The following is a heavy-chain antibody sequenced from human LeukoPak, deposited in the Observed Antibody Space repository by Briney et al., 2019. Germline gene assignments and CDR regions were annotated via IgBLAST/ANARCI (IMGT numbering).Heavy chain of an antibody. J-gene: IGHJ4*02. CDR1: GYTFTSYD. CDR2: MNPNSGNT. CDR3: ARLPRIAVADY. Sequence: ASVKVSHKASGYTFTSYDINWVRQATGQGLEWMGWMNPNSGNTGYAQKLQGRVTMTRNTSISTAYMELSSLRSEDTAVYYCARLPRIAVADYWGQGTLVTVSS. V-gene: IGHV1-8*01. D-gene: IGHD6-19*01.